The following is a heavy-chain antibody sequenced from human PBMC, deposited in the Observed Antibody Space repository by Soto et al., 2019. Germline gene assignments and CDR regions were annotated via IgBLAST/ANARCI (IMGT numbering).Heavy chain of an antibody. CDR2: IYPGDSDT. D-gene: IGHD2-2*01. V-gene: IGHV5-51*01. Sequence: PGESLKISCKGSGYSFTSYWIGWVRQMPGKGLEWMGIIYPGDSDTRYSPSFQGQVTISADKSISTAYLQWSSLKASDTAMYYCARQYCISTSCYDDYYYYGMDVWGQGTTVTVSS. J-gene: IGHJ6*02. CDR3: ARQYCISTSCYDDYYYYGMDV. CDR1: GYSFTSYW.